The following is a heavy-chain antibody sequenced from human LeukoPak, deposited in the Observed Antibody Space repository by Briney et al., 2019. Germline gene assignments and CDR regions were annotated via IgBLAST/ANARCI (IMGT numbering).Heavy chain of an antibody. D-gene: IGHD2-21*01. CDR2: IYSGGST. J-gene: IGHJ4*02. Sequence: PGGSLRLSCAASGFTVSSNYMSWVRQAPGKGLEWVSVIYSGGSTYYADSVKGRFTISRDNSKNTLYLQMNSLRAEDTAVYYCARRAYCGGDFYSGYFDYWGQGTLVTVSS. V-gene: IGHV3-66*02. CDR1: GFTVSSNY. CDR3: ARRAYCGGDFYSGYFDY.